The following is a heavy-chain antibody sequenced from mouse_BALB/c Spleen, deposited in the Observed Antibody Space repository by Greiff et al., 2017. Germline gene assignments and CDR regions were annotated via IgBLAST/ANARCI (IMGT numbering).Heavy chain of an antibody. D-gene: IGHD2-3*01. J-gene: IGHJ4*01. V-gene: IGHV5-6-5*01. CDR1: GFTFSSYA. CDR3: ARGGWLLVAMDY. CDR2: ISSGGST. Sequence: EVKLVESGGGLVKPGGSLKLSCAASGFTFSSYAMSWVRQTPEKRLEWVASISSGGSTYYPDSVKGRFTISRDNARNILYLQMSSLRSEDTAMYYCARGGWLLVAMDYWGQGTSVTVSS.